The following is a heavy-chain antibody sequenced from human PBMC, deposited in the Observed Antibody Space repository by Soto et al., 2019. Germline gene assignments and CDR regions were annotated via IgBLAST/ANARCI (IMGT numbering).Heavy chain of an antibody. CDR2: SRDKPQGYST. J-gene: IGHJ4*02. D-gene: IGHD3-22*01. Sequence: GGSLRLSCAGSGFTLSGHYIDWVRQAPGKGLEWVGRSRDKPQGYSTAYAASVKGRFTTSRDESKNSAYLQMNSLKTEDTAVYYCVRATYFSDSSGYTRCLDYWGQGTLVTVSS. V-gene: IGHV3-72*01. CDR1: GFTLSGHY. CDR3: VRATYFSDSSGYTRCLDY.